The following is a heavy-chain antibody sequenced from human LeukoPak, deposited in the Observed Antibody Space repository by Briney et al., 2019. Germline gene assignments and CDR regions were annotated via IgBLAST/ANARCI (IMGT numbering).Heavy chain of an antibody. CDR2: IYYTGIT. V-gene: IGHV4-39*07. CDR1: GGSINNSSYY. D-gene: IGHD4/OR15-4a*01. Sequence: SETLSLTCTVSGGSINNSSYYCGWIRQPPGRGLEWIGSIYYTGITYYNPALKSRVTMSLETSKNRSSLNLGSVTAADTAVYYCAILWWVVDYWGQGTLVTVSS. CDR3: AILWWVVDY. J-gene: IGHJ4*02.